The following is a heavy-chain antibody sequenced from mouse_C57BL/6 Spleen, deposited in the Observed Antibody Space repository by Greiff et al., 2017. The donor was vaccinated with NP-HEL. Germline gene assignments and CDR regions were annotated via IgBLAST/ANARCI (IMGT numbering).Heavy chain of an antibody. D-gene: IGHD2-1*01. CDR3: ARKYDLLDAMDY. CDR2: ISSGSSTI. CDR1: GFTFSDYG. Sequence: EVNLVESGGGLVKPGGSLKLSCAASGFTFSDYGMHWVRQAPEKGLEWVAYISSGSSTIYYADTVKGRFTISRDNAKNTLFLQMTSLRSEDTAMEYCARKYDLLDAMDYWGQGTSVTVSS. V-gene: IGHV5-17*01. J-gene: IGHJ4*01.